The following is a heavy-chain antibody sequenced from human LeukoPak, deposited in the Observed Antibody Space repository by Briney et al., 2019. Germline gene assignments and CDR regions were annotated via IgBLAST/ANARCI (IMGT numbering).Heavy chain of an antibody. CDR1: GFTFSSYG. CDR3: AKDHLPWFGESAYYYYGMDV. V-gene: IGHV3-30*18. J-gene: IGHJ6*02. D-gene: IGHD3-10*01. Sequence: GRSLRLSCAASGFTFSSYGMHWVRQAPGKGLEWVAVISYDGSNKYYADSVKGRFTISRDNSKNTLYLQMNSLRAEDTAVYYCAKDHLPWFGESAYYYYGMDVWGQGTTVTVFS. CDR2: ISYDGSNK.